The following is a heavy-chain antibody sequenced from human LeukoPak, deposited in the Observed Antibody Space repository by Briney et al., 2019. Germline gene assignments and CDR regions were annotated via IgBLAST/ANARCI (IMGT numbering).Heavy chain of an antibody. D-gene: IGHD3-10*01. CDR2: IKVDGSEK. CDR3: EIGGSHSVDY. J-gene: IGHJ4*02. CDR1: GFTLGNFW. V-gene: IGHV3-7*01. Sequence: GGSLRLSCAASGFTLGNFWMTWVRKMPGKGPEWVANIKVDGSEKNYVDSVVGRFTISRDNARNSLYLQMNNLRVEDTALYYCEIGGSHSVDYWGQGALVAVSS.